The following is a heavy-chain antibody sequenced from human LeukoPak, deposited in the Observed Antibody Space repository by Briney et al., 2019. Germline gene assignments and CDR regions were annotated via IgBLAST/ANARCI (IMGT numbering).Heavy chain of an antibody. CDR3: ARGPDFGDRLDYFDY. CDR1: GFTFSRHW. D-gene: IGHD4-17*01. J-gene: IGHJ4*02. V-gene: IGHV3-7*01. CDR2: IKQDASQ. Sequence: SGGSLRLSCAASGFTFSRHWMGWVRQAPGKGLEWVANIKQDASQYHVDSVRGRLIISRDNAKNSLSLQMNSLRLEDTAVYYCARGPDFGDRLDYFDYWGQGTLVTVSS.